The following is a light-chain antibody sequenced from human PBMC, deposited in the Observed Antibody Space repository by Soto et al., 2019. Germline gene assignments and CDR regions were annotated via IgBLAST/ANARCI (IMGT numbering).Light chain of an antibody. Sequence: EIVLTQSPGTLSLSPGERATLSCRAGQGVTTNFAWYQQKSGQSPRLLIYDVSIRATGVPARFSGTGSETDFTLTISGLQSEDSAVYFCQQYNNWPISFGQGTRLEIK. V-gene: IGKV3-15*01. CDR1: QGVTTN. CDR3: QQYNNWPIS. CDR2: DVS. J-gene: IGKJ5*01.